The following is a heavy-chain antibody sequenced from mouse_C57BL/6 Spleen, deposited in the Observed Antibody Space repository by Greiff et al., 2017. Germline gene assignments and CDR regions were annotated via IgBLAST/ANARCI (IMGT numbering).Heavy chain of an antibody. CDR2: INPNNGGT. V-gene: IGHV1-26*01. J-gene: IGHJ2*01. Sequence: VQLQQSGPELVKPGASVKISCKASGYTFTNYYMNWVKQSPGESLEWIGDINPNNGGTSYNQKFKGKATLTVDKSSSTAYMELRSLTSEDSAVYYCTRTGTKDYWGQGTTLTVSS. CDR1: GYTFTNYY. D-gene: IGHD4-1*01. CDR3: TRTGTKDY.